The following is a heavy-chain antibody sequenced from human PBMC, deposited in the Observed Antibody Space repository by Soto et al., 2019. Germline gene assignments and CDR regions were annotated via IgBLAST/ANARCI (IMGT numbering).Heavy chain of an antibody. CDR2: ISGNGGST. CDR3: AKADRPGYEYVWGSYGTPDF. Sequence: GGSLRLSCAASGFTLSNYAMIWVRQAPGKGLEWVSGISGNGGSTYDADTVKGRFTISKDNYKNMVYLQMNSLRAEDTAVYYCAKADRPGYEYVWGSYGTPDFWGQGTLVTVSS. D-gene: IGHD3-16*01. V-gene: IGHV3-23*01. CDR1: GFTLSNYA. J-gene: IGHJ4*02.